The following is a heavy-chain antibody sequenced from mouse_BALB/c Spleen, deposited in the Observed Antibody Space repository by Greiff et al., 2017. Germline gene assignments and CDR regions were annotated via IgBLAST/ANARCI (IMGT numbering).Heavy chain of an antibody. CDR1: GFSLTSYG. J-gene: IGHJ4*01. D-gene: IGHD1-1*01. CDR3: ARNYGSSYGGAMDY. CDR2: IWSGGST. V-gene: IGHV2-2*02. Sequence: VKLQESGPGLVQPSQSLSITCTVSGFSLTSYGVHWVRQSPGKGLEWLGVIWSGGSTDYNAAFISRLSISKDNSKSQVFFKMNSLQANDTAIYYCARNYGSSYGGAMDYWGQGTSVTVSS.